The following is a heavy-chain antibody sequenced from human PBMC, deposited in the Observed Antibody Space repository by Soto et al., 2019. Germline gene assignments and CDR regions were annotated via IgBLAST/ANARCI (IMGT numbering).Heavy chain of an antibody. Sequence: QLQLQESGPGLVKPSETLSLSCSVSGDSIRNRNYYWAWIRQPPGKGLEWIVSRYDDASTFYNPSLKRRVTISIDTSKKRLSLKVTSVTAADAAGYSCARGLYRGPSGYYLDFWGQGTLVTVSS. D-gene: IGHD3-22*01. CDR2: RYDDAST. V-gene: IGHV4-39*01. CDR3: ARGLYRGPSGYYLDF. J-gene: IGHJ4*02. CDR1: GDSIRNRNYY.